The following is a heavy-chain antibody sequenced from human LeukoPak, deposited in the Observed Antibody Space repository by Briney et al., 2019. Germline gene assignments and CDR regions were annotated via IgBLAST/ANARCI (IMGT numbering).Heavy chain of an antibody. V-gene: IGHV3-21*01. CDR2: ISTSSTYI. CDR3: AKDRLKITGTPY. D-gene: IGHD1-7*01. Sequence: PGGSLRLSCAASGFTLRRYTMNWVRQAPGKGLEWVSSISTSSTYIYYADSVKGRSTISRDNAKNSLYLQMNSLRAEDTAVYYCAKDRLKITGTPYWGQGTLVTVSS. J-gene: IGHJ4*02. CDR1: GFTLRRYT.